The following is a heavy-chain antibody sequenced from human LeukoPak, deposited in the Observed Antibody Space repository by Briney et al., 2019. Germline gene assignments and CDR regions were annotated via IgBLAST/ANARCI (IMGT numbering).Heavy chain of an antibody. CDR3: ARDPGEYGDFSFDY. CDR2: IYYSGST. D-gene: IGHD4-17*01. J-gene: IGHJ4*02. CDR1: GGSISSSSYY. V-gene: IGHV4-39*07. Sequence: SETLSLTCTVSGGSISSSSYYWGWIRQPPGKGLEWIGSIYYSGSTYYNPSLKSRVTISVDTSKNQFSLKLSSVTAADTAVYYCARDPGEYGDFSFDYWGQGTLVTVSS.